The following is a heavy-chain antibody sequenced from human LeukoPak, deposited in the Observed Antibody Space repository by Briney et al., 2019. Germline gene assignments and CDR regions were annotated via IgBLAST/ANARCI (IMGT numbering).Heavy chain of an antibody. CDR3: ARVPPLRRCSGGSCYSSQHHYYGMDV. CDR1: GGSISSYY. J-gene: IGHJ6*02. D-gene: IGHD2-15*01. V-gene: IGHV4-59*01. CDR2: IYYSGST. Sequence: PSETLSLTCTVSGGSISSYYWSWIRQPPGKGLEWIGYIYYSGSTNYNPSLKSRVTISVDTSKNQFSLKLSSVTAADPAVYYCARVPPLRRCSGGSCYSSQHHYYGMDVWGQGTTVTVSS.